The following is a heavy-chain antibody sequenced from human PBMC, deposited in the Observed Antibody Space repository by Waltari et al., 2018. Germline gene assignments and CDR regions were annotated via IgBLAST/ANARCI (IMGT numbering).Heavy chain of an antibody. Sequence: QVQLQQWGAGLLKPSETLSLTCAVYGGSFSGYYWRWMRQPPGKGLEWIGEINHSGSTNYNPSLKSRVTISVDTSKNQFSLKLSSVTAADTAVYYCARGQYSSGWYRAYRWFDPWGQGTLVTVSS. CDR1: GGSFSGYY. D-gene: IGHD6-19*01. CDR3: ARGQYSSGWYRAYRWFDP. CDR2: INHSGST. J-gene: IGHJ5*02. V-gene: IGHV4-34*01.